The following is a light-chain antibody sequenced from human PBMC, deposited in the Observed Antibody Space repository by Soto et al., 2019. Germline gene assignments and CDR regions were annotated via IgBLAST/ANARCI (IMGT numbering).Light chain of an antibody. CDR3: QAYDSSLSRSV. Sequence: QSVLTQPPSVSGAPGQRVTISCTGSSSNIGAGYDVHWYQQLPGTAPKLLISGNSNRPSGVPDRFSGSKSGTSASLAITGLEAEDEADYYCQAYDSSLSRSVFGTGTKLTVL. CDR2: GNS. J-gene: IGLJ1*01. CDR1: SSNIGAGYD. V-gene: IGLV1-40*01.